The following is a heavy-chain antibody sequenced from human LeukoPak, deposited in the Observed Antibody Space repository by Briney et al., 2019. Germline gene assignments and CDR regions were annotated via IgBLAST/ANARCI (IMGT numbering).Heavy chain of an antibody. Sequence: SETLSLTCTVAGGSISSYYWSWIRQPPGKGLEWIGYIYYSGGTNYNPSLKSRVTISVDTSKKQFSLRLSSVTAADTAVYYCARRGGDSSGNFDYWGQGTLVTVSS. J-gene: IGHJ4*02. CDR3: ARRGGDSSGNFDY. CDR1: GGSISSYY. D-gene: IGHD3-22*01. CDR2: IYYSGGT. V-gene: IGHV4-59*08.